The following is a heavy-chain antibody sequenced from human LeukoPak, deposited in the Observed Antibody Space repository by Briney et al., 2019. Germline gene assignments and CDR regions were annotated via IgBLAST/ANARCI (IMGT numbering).Heavy chain of an antibody. CDR3: ASRPSHVNYYAVFDY. D-gene: IGHD3-22*01. CDR1: GFTFSAHW. CDR2: IKQGGSEK. Sequence: SLRLSCAASGFTFSAHWMTWVRQVPGKGLEWVANIKQGGSEKDYVGSVKGRFTISRDNAKNSLYLQMDSLRAEDTAVYYCASRPSHVNYYAVFDYWGQGTLVTVSS. V-gene: IGHV3-7*01. J-gene: IGHJ4*02.